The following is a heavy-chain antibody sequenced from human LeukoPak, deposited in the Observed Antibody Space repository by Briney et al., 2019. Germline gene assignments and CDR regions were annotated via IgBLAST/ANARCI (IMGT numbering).Heavy chain of an antibody. D-gene: IGHD2-15*01. V-gene: IGHV4-4*07. CDR1: GGSISGYF. Sequence: LEALFLSRTLSGGSISGYFWSWIRHRAGGGLEWIGRIHDNGDSNHNTSLKSRVTMALDTSGNQVSLKLTSVTAADTAVYYCARAPSGCGGTCPSDHWGPGTLVTVSS. CDR3: ARAPSGCGGTCPSDH. CDR2: IHDNGDS. J-gene: IGHJ4*02.